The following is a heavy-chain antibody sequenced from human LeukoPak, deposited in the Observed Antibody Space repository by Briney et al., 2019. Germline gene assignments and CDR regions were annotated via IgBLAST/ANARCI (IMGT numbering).Heavy chain of an antibody. CDR2: INHSGST. CDR3: ARTTVTTRQPFDY. D-gene: IGHD4-17*01. CDR1: GGSFSGYY. J-gene: IGHJ4*02. Sequence: PSETLSLTCAVYGGSFSGYYWSWIRQPPGKGLEWIGEINHSGSTNYNPSLKSRVTISVDTSKNQFSLKLSSVTAADTAVYYCARTTVTTRQPFDYWGQGTLVTVSS. V-gene: IGHV4-34*01.